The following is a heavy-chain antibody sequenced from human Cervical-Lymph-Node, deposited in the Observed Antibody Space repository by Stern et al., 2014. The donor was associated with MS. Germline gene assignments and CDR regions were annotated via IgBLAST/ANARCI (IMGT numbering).Heavy chain of an antibody. D-gene: IGHD5-18*01. Sequence: VQLVESGGGVVQPGRSLRLSCAASGFTFSSYGMHWVRQAPGKGLEWVAVIWYDGSNEYYADSVKGRFTISRDNSKNTLYLQMNSLRAEDTAVYYCARDRAIQLWYQGLDYWGQGTLVTVSS. J-gene: IGHJ4*02. CDR3: ARDRAIQLWYQGLDY. CDR2: IWYDGSNE. CDR1: GFTFSSYG. V-gene: IGHV3-33*01.